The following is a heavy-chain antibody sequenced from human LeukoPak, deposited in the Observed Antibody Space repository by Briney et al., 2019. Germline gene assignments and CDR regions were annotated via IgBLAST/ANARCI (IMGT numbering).Heavy chain of an antibody. Sequence: GGSLRLSCAASGFTFSSYAMSWVRQAPGKGLEWVSAISGSGGSTYYADSVKGRFTISRDNSKNTLYLQMNSLRAEDTAVYYCAKPLDGYSYSYLVLVYWGQGTLVTVSS. V-gene: IGHV3-23*01. CDR2: ISGSGGST. J-gene: IGHJ4*02. D-gene: IGHD5-18*01. CDR3: AKPLDGYSYSYLVLVY. CDR1: GFTFSSYA.